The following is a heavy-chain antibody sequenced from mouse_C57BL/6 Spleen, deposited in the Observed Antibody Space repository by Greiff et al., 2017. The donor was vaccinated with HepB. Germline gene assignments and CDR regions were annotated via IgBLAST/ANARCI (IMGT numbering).Heavy chain of an antibody. D-gene: IGHD4-1*01. J-gene: IGHJ2*01. Sequence: QVQLQQSGPGLVQPSQSLSITCTVSGFSLTSYGVHWVRQSPGKGLEWLGVIWSGGSTDYNAAFISRLSISKDNSKSQVFFKMNSLQADDTAIYYCAREELGRRYFDYWGQGTTLTVSS. CDR3: AREELGRRYFDY. CDR2: IWSGGST. CDR1: GFSLTSYG. V-gene: IGHV2-2*01.